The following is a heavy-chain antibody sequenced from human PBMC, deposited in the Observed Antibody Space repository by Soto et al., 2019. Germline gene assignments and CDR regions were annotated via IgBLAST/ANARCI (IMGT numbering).Heavy chain of an antibody. V-gene: IGHV3-30*18. J-gene: IGHJ6*02. CDR1: GFNFRSYV. CDR3: AKSKGYGDSWPYHGMDI. CDR2: ISYDGSDE. D-gene: IGHD6-13*01. Sequence: LRLSCAVSGFNFRSYVMSWVRRTPGKGLEWVAFISYDGSDEFHGDSVKGRFTISRDNSKKTLYLHMSSLRSEDTAVYYCAKSKGYGDSWPYHGMDIWGQGTTVTVSS.